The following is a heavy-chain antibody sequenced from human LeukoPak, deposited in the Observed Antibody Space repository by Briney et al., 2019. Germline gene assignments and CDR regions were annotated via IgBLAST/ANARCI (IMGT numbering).Heavy chain of an antibody. V-gene: IGHV3-7*01. CDR1: GFPFSIYC. CDR2: IKQDGGEK. J-gene: IGHJ6*02. CDR3: AREDYYGSGNYVAWGGGFDF. D-gene: IGHD3-10*01. Sequence: GGSLRLSCAASGFPFSIYCMTGVRQAPGKGREWVANIKQDGGEKYYVDSVKGRFTVSRDNARNSVYLKMHNLRAADTAVYYCAREDYYGSGNYVAWGGGFDFWGQGTTVTVSS.